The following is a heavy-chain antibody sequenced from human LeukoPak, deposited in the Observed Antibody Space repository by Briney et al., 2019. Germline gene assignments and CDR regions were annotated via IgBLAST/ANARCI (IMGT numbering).Heavy chain of an antibody. CDR2: IWYGGSNK. Sequence: GGSLRLSCAASGFTFSSYGMHWVRQAPGKGLEWVAVIWYGGSNKYYADSVKGRFTISRDNSKNTLYLQMNSLRAEDTAVYYCAKDPGSSPLLRFLEWLRLDYWGQGTLVTVSS. V-gene: IGHV3-30*02. J-gene: IGHJ4*02. D-gene: IGHD3-3*01. CDR1: GFTFSSYG. CDR3: AKDPGSSPLLRFLEWLRLDY.